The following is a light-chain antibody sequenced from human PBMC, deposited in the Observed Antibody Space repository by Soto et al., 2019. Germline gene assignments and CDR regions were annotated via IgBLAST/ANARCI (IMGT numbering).Light chain of an antibody. CDR3: QQYNIWWM. CDR2: GAS. J-gene: IGKJ1*01. Sequence: EIGMTQSPATLSVSPGERATLSCRASQSVSSHLAWYQQKPGQAPRLLIYGASTRATGIPARFSGSGSGTEFTLNISRQLSEDFALFYSQQYNIWWMFGQGTKVEIK. CDR1: QSVSSH. V-gene: IGKV3-15*01.